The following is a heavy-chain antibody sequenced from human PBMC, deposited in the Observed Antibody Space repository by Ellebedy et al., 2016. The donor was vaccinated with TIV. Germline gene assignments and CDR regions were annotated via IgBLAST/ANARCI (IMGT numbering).Heavy chain of an antibody. CDR2: IKSRAYGGTT. J-gene: IGHJ4*02. V-gene: IGHV3-15*01. Sequence: GESLKISCGASGFTFSSYSMNLVRQAPGKGLAWVGRIKSRAYGGTTDYADPLQGRCTISRDDSKNTLYLQMNSRKTEDTAVYYCTAGRLNYYGSGRPLDSWGRGTRVTVSS. CDR1: GFTFSSYS. CDR3: TAGRLNYYGSGRPLDS. D-gene: IGHD3-10*01.